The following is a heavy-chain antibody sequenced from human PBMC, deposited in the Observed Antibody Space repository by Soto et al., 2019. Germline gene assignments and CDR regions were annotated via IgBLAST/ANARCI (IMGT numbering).Heavy chain of an antibody. CDR2: IYYSGST. V-gene: IGHV4-31*03. CDR3: AREGTPRGGV. J-gene: IGHJ6*02. D-gene: IGHD2-15*01. Sequence: SETLSLTCTVSGGSISSGGYYWSWIRQHPGKGLEWIGYIYYSGSTYYNPSLKSRVTISVDTSKNQFSLKLSSVTAADTAVYYCAREGTPRGGVWGQGTTVTVSS. CDR1: GGSISSGGYY.